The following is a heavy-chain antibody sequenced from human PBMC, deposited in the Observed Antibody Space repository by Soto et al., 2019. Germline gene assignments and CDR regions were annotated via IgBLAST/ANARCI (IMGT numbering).Heavy chain of an antibody. CDR1: GYTFINHT. D-gene: IGHD3-22*01. J-gene: IGHJ5*02. Sequence: ASVKVSCKASGYTFINHTIHWVRQAPGQSLEWMGGINAGSGNTKYSDILQGRVTITRDTSATTAYVELSTLRSEDTAVYYCARGHSRSGNWFDPWGQGTLVTVSS. CDR3: ARGHSRSGNWFDP. CDR2: INAGSGNT. V-gene: IGHV1-3*01.